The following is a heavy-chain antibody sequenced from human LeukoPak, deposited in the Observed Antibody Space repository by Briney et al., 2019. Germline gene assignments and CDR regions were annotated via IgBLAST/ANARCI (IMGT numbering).Heavy chain of an antibody. CDR2: IYHSGST. D-gene: IGHD6-6*01. CDR3: AGFVLSSSPRGGLY. Sequence: SQTLSLTCTVSGGSISSGGYYWSWIRQPPGKGLEWIGYIYHSGSTYYNPSLKSRVTISVDRSKNQFSLKLSPVTAADTAVYYCAGFVLSSSPRGGLYWGQGTLVTVSS. CDR1: GGSISSGGYY. V-gene: IGHV4-30-2*01. J-gene: IGHJ4*02.